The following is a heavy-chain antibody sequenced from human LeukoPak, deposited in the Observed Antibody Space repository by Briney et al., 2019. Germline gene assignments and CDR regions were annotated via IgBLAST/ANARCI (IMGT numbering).Heavy chain of an antibody. Sequence: GGSLRLSCAASGFSFNDYTLHWVRQAPGKGLELVSLITRDGGHTYYADSVKGRFTISRDISKKSFYLQMNSLSTDDTALYYCATERSRYFDHWGQGTLVTVSS. CDR3: ATERSRYFDH. CDR1: GFSFNDYT. J-gene: IGHJ4*02. D-gene: IGHD3-16*01. CDR2: ITRDGGHT. V-gene: IGHV3-43*01.